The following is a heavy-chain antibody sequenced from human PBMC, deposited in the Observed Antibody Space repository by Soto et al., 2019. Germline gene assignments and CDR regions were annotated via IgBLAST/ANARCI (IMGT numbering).Heavy chain of an antibody. CDR1: GFAFSTYA. V-gene: IGHV3-23*01. CDR3: AKVTKRAAAGRYEYYKYGMDV. J-gene: IGHJ6*02. CDR2: ISGSGGSS. Sequence: EVQLLESGGALEHPGGSLRLSCAASGFAFSTYAMTWVRRAPGKGLEWVSVISGSGGSSYYAASVKGRFTISRDNSKNTLYLQMNGLRAEDTALYYCAKVTKRAAAGRYEYYKYGMDVWGQGTTVTVSS. D-gene: IGHD6-13*01.